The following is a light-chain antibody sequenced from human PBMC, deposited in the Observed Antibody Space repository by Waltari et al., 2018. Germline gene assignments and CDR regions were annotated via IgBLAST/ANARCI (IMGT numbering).Light chain of an antibody. CDR3: QQYNSYPWT. Sequence: DIKITQSPSTLSASVGDRVTSTCRASQSISSWLAWYQQKPGKAPKLLIYKASSLESGVPSRFSGSGSGTEFTLTISSLQPDDFATYYCQQYNSYPWTFGQGTKVEIK. CDR1: QSISSW. J-gene: IGKJ1*01. V-gene: IGKV1-5*03. CDR2: KAS.